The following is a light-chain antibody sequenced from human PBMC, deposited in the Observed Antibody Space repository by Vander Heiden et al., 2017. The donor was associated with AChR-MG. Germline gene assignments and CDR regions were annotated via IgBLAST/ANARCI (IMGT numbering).Light chain of an antibody. CDR2: DAS. CDR3: QRRWHWRLT. Sequence: EIVLTQSPATLSLSPGEGATLSCRASQSVSSYLAWYQQKPGQAPRLLIYDASNRATGIPARFSGSGSGTDFTLTISSLEPEDFAVYYCQRRWHWRLTFGHGTKVDIK. J-gene: IGKJ3*01. CDR1: QSVSSY. V-gene: IGKV3-11*01.